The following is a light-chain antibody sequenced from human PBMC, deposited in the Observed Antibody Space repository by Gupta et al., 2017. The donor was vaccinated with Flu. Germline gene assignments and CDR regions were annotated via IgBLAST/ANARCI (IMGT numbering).Light chain of an antibody. V-gene: IGKV3-15*01. J-gene: IGKJ4*01. CDR3: QQYDTWTPLT. CDR2: GAS. Sequence: EIVMTQSPATLSVSPGERATLSCRASQSVNSNLAWYQQKPGQAPRLLIYGASFRATSIPARFSGSGSGTEFTLTISGLQSEDFALYYCQQYDTWTPLTFGGGTKVQIK. CDR1: QSVNSN.